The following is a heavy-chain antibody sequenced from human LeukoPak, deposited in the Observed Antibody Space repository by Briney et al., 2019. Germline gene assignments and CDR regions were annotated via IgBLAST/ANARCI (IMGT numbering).Heavy chain of an antibody. CDR2: IYTSGST. J-gene: IGHJ4*02. CDR3: ARGRWTSGPNDY. CDR1: GGSISSYY. Sequence: SETLSLTCTVSGGSISSYYWSWIRQPAGKGLEWIGRIYTSGSTNYNPSLKSRVTISVDTSKNQFSLKLSSVTAADTAVYYCARGRWTSGPNDYWGQGTLVTVSS. D-gene: IGHD2-15*01. V-gene: IGHV4-4*07.